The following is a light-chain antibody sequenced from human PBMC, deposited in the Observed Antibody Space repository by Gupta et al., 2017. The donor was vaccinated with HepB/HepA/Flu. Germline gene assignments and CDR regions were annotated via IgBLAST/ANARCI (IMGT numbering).Light chain of an antibody. CDR1: QNIGAY. J-gene: IGKJ4*01. CDR3: QQRSDWPLT. V-gene: IGKV3-11*01. Sequence: EIVLTQSPATLSVSPGERATLSCRASQNIGAYLGWYQQKPGQPPRLLIYDSSNRATGIPARFSGSGSGTDFTLAISGLEPEDFAVYYCQQRSDWPLTFGGGTXVEIK. CDR2: DSS.